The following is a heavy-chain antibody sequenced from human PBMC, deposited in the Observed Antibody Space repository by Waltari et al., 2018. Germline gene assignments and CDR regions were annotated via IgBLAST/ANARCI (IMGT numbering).Heavy chain of an antibody. V-gene: IGHV1-2*04. CDR2: SNPNSGGT. Sequence: QVQLVQSGAEVKKPGASVKVSCQASGYTFTGYYMHWVRQAPGQGLEWMGCSNPNSGGTNYAQKFQGWVTMTRDTSISTAYMELSRLRSDDTAVYYCARGYYDSSGYYYFDYWGQGTLVTVSS. D-gene: IGHD3-22*01. CDR1: GYTFTGYY. CDR3: ARGYYDSSGYYYFDY. J-gene: IGHJ4*02.